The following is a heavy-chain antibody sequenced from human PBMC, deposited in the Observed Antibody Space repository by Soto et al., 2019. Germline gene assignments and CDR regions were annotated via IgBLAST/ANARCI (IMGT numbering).Heavy chain of an antibody. V-gene: IGHV1-18*04. J-gene: IGHJ6*02. CDR1: GFIFNNYA. CDR2: ISAYNGNT. D-gene: IGHD2-8*01. Sequence: ASVKVSCKAFGFIFNNYAIGWVRQAPGQGLEWMGWISAYNGNTNYAQKLQGRVTMTTDTSTSTAYMELRSLRSDDTAVYYCARTRYCTNGVCYTEHYYYYYGMDVWGQGTTVTVSS. CDR3: ARTRYCTNGVCYTEHYYYYYGMDV.